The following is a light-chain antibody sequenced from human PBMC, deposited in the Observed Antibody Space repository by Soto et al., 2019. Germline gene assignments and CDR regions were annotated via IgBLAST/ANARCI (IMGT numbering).Light chain of an antibody. CDR3: QQYGSSPTWT. CDR1: QSVSSY. J-gene: IGKJ1*01. Sequence: VLTQSPGTLSLSPGERATLSCRASQSVSSYLAWYQQKPGQAPRLLIYDASNRATGIPDRFSGSGSGTDFTLTISRLEPEDSAVYYCQQYGSSPTWTFGQGTKVDIK. V-gene: IGKV3-20*01. CDR2: DAS.